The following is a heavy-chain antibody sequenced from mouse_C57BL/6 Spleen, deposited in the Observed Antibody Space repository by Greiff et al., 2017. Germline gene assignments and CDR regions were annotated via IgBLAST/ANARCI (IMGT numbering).Heavy chain of an antibody. J-gene: IGHJ4*01. D-gene: IGHD2-1*01. CDR2: ISDGGSYT. Sequence: EVKVVESGGGLVKPGGSLKLSCAASGFTFSSYAMSWVRQTPEKRLEWVATISDGGSYTYYPDNVKGRFTISRDNAKNNLYLQMSHLKSEDTAMYYCASSNYDYAMDYWGQGTSVTVSS. CDR1: GFTFSSYA. V-gene: IGHV5-4*03. CDR3: ASSNYDYAMDY.